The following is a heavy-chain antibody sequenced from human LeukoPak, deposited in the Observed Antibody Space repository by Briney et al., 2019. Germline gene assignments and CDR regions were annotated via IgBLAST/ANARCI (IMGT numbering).Heavy chain of an antibody. CDR3: AKDALPRAAAGNDAFDI. CDR2: ISGSGGST. V-gene: IGHV3-23*01. CDR1: GFTFSSYA. D-gene: IGHD6-13*01. J-gene: IGHJ3*02. Sequence: QPGGSLRLSCAASGFTFSSYAMSWVRQAPGKGLEWVSAISGSGGSTYYADSVKGRFTISRDNSKNTLYLQMNSLRAEDTAVYYCAKDALPRAAAGNDAFDIWGQGTMVTVSS.